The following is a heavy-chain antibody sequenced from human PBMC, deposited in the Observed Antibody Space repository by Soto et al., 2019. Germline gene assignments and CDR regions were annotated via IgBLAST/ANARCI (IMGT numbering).Heavy chain of an antibody. CDR1: GYRFTTYD. J-gene: IGHJ4*02. Sequence: QVQLEQSGAEVKKPGASVKVSCKASGYRFTTYDFNWVRRAPGQGFEWMGWMNPDSGNTGYAQKIQXXVTMTRDTSISTAYMELSSLRSEDTAVYYCARGPRNWGFDFWGQGTLVTVSS. D-gene: IGHD7-27*01. CDR3: ARGPRNWGFDF. V-gene: IGHV1-8*01. CDR2: MNPDSGNT.